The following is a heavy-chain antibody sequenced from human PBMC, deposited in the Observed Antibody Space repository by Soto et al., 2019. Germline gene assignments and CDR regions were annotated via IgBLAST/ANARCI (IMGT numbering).Heavy chain of an antibody. CDR2: MNPNSGNT. J-gene: IGHJ4*02. V-gene: IGHV1-8*01. CDR3: ARGRLYGDYGGYYFDY. CDR1: GYRNTIYD. D-gene: IGHD4-17*01. Sequence: NRSCKASGYRNTIYDSGWGRTNTKQGLEWMGWMNPNSGNTGYAQKFQGRVTMTRDTSTNTAYMELSSLRSEDTAVYYCARGRLYGDYGGYYFDYWGQGTLVTVSS.